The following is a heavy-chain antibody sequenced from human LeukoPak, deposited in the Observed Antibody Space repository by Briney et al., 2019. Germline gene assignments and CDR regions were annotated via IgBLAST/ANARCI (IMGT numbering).Heavy chain of an antibody. J-gene: IGHJ4*02. Sequence: GGSLRLSCAASGFTLTKYWIHWVRHAPGEGLVWVSRINSDGSVTRYADSVKGRFTISRDNAKNTVLVQMNSLKTEGTAVYYYARDRGSLDSWGQGTLVTVSS. CDR1: GFTLTKYW. V-gene: IGHV3-74*01. D-gene: IGHD2-15*01. CDR2: INSDGSVT. CDR3: ARDRGSLDS.